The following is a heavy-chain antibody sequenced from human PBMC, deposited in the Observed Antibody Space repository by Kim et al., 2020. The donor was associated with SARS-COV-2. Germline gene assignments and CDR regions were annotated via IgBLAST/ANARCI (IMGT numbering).Heavy chain of an antibody. CDR1: GGSISSYY. Sequence: SETLSLTCNVSGGSISSYYWSWIRQPPGKGLEWIGYIYYSGSTNYNPSLKSRVTISVDTSKNQFSLKLSSVTAADTAVYYCARGRALAEGYYYDSSGYYPSWFDPWGQGTLVTVSA. D-gene: IGHD3-22*01. CDR2: IYYSGST. CDR3: ARGRALAEGYYYDSSGYYPSWFDP. J-gene: IGHJ5*02. V-gene: IGHV4-59*01.